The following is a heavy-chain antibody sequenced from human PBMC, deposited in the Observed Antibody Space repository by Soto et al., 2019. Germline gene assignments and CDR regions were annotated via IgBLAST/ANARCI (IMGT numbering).Heavy chain of an antibody. CDR2: ISISSSTI. Sequence: PGGSLRLSCAASGFRFSSFEMNWVRQAPGKGLQWVSYISISSSTIYYADSVKGRFTISRDNAKNSLYLQINSLRAEDTAVYFCARDCSGGSCYPGMDVWGQGTTVTVSS. J-gene: IGHJ6*02. V-gene: IGHV3-48*03. D-gene: IGHD2-15*01. CDR3: ARDCSGGSCYPGMDV. CDR1: GFRFSSFE.